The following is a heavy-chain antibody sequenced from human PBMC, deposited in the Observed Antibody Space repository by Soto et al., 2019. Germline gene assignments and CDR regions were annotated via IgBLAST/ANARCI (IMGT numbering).Heavy chain of an antibody. CDR1: GFTFSSYS. J-gene: IGHJ4*02. Sequence: AGGSLRLSCAASGFTFSSYSMNWVRQAPGKGLEWVSYISSSSSTIYYADSVKGRFTISRDNAKNSLYLQMNSLRDEDTAVYYCARAFHYYYGSGSYYYYFDYWGQGTLVTVSS. V-gene: IGHV3-48*02. D-gene: IGHD3-10*01. CDR2: ISSSSSTI. CDR3: ARAFHYYYGSGSYYYYFDY.